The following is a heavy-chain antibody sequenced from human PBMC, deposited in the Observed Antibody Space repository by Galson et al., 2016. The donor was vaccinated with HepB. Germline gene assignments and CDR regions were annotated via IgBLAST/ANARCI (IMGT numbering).Heavy chain of an antibody. V-gene: IGHV3-64D*09. CDR3: VKGYYDILTGLDY. Sequence: SLRLSCAASGFTFSGSAMHWVRQTPGKRLEFVSAITSLGGSTFYADSVKGRFTISRDNSKNTLYLQMTTLRPGDTALYYCVKGYYDILTGLDYWGQGTLVTVSS. D-gene: IGHD3-9*01. CDR2: ITSLGGST. J-gene: IGHJ4*02. CDR1: GFTFSGSA.